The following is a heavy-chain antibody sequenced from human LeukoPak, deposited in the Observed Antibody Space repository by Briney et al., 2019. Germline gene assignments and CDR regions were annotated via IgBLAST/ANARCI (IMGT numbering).Heavy chain of an antibody. CDR2: INHSGST. Sequence: SETLSLTCAVHGASLSVYHWCSIRQPPGKGLEWIGEINHSGSTNYNPSLKSRVTISVDTSKNQFSLKLRSVTAADTAVDYVERFGTSHSGRFDYWGRGTLVTVSS. CDR3: ERFGTSHSGRFDY. CDR1: GASLSVYH. V-gene: IGHV4-34*01. J-gene: IGHJ4*02. D-gene: IGHD3-16*01.